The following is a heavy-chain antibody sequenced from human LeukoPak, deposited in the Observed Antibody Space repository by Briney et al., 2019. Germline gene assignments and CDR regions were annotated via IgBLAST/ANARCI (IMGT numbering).Heavy chain of an antibody. CDR1: GGSISSGGYY. CDR3: AGDILGEYSSDWFDP. Sequence: PSEILSLTCTVSGGSISSGGYYWSWIRQHPGKGLEWIGYIYYSGSTYYNPSLKSRVTISVDTSKNQFSLKLSSVTAADTAVYYCAGDILGEYSSDWFDPWGQGTLVTVSS. J-gene: IGHJ5*02. D-gene: IGHD6-6*01. V-gene: IGHV4-31*03. CDR2: IYYSGST.